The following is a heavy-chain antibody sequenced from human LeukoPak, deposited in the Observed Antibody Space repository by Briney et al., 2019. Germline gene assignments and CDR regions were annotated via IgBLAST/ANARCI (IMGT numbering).Heavy chain of an antibody. D-gene: IGHD3-16*02. Sequence: GGSLRLSCAASGFTFTTYSMNWVRQAPGKGLEWVSFVSSTSRFISYADSVKGRFTISRDNAKKSLYLQMNSLRAEDTAVYYCARDPSYRGADAFDIWGQGTMVTVSS. V-gene: IGHV3-21*01. J-gene: IGHJ3*02. CDR3: ARDPSYRGADAFDI. CDR2: VSSTSRFI. CDR1: GFTFTTYS.